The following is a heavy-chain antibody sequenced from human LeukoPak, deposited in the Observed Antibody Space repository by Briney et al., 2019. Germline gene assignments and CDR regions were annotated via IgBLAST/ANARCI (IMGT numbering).Heavy chain of an antibody. CDR2: INHSGST. V-gene: IGHV4-34*01. CDR3: ARGISYDSSGYSDEFDY. Sequence: SETLFLTCAVYGGSFSGYYWSWIRQPPGKGLEWIEEINHSGSTNYNPSLKSRVTISVDTSKNQFSLKLSSVTAADTAVYYCARGISYDSSGYSDEFDYWGQGTLVTVSS. J-gene: IGHJ4*02. D-gene: IGHD3-22*01. CDR1: GGSFSGYY.